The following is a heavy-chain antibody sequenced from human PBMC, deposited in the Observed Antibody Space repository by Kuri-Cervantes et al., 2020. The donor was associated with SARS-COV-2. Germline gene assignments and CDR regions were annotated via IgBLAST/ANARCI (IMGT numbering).Heavy chain of an antibody. Sequence: GGSLRLSCKASGGTFSSYAISWVRQAPGQGLEWMGWINGYNGNTKYAQNLQGRVTMTTDTSTNTAYMELRSLRSDDTAMYYCARDYCSKTNCYIRGMSNYYYGMDAWGQGTTVTVSS. CDR3: ARDYCSKTNCYIRGMSNYYYGMDA. J-gene: IGHJ6*02. CDR1: GGTFSSYA. D-gene: IGHD2-2*02. CDR2: INGYNGNT. V-gene: IGHV1-18*01.